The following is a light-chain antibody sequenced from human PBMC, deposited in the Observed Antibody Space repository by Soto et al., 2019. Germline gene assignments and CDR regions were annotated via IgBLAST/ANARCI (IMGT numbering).Light chain of an antibody. CDR1: SSNIGSYY. CDR2: RNS. J-gene: IGLJ2*01. Sequence: QSVPTQPPSASGTPGQRVTISCSGSSSNIGSYYVYWYQQLPGTTPKLLIYRNSQRPSGVPDRFSGSKSGTSASLVISGLRYEDEADYYCAAWDDSLRGAVFGGGTKVTVL. V-gene: IGLV1-47*01. CDR3: AAWDDSLRGAV.